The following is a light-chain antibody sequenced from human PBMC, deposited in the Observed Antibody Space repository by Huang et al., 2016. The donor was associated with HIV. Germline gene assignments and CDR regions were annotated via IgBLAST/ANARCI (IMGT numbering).Light chain of an antibody. Sequence: QLTQSPSSLSASVGDNVTITCRASQGIDNTLAWYQQKPGKAPKLLNYEAASLQTGAPSRFSGSGSGTDFTLTISSLQPEDCATYYCQQFNHYPLTCGGGTKVEIE. CDR2: EAA. CDR1: QGIDNT. CDR3: QQFNHYPLT. J-gene: IGKJ4*01. V-gene: IGKV1D-13*01.